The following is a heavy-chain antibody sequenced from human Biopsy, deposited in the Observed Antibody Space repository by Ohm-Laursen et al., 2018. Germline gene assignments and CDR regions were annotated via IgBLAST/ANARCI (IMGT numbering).Heavy chain of an antibody. CDR2: INPDSGVT. Sequence: SSVKVSCKASGYTFSGYYMHWVRQAPGQGLEWMGWINPDSGVTNYAQKFQGRVTMTRDTSISTAYMELSRLGSDDTAVYYCARDKYRSWNYFDNWGQGSLVTVSS. CDR1: GYTFSGYY. D-gene: IGHD6-19*01. J-gene: IGHJ4*02. V-gene: IGHV1-2*02. CDR3: ARDKYRSWNYFDN.